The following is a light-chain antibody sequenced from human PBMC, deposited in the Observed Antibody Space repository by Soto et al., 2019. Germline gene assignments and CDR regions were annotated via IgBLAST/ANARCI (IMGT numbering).Light chain of an antibody. CDR1: QAISSS. CDR2: AAS. CDR3: QHLNDYRYT. Sequence: DIQLTQSPSFLSASVGDRVTITCRASQAISSSLAWYQHNPGKAPKLLIYAASTLQNAVPSSFSGSGSGTEFTLTINSLQPEDFATYYCQHLNDYRYTFGQGTNVEIK. J-gene: IGKJ2*01. V-gene: IGKV1-9*01.